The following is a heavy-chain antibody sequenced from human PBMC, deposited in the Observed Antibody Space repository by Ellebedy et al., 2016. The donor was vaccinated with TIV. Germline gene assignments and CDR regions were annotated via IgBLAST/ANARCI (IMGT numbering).Heavy chain of an antibody. D-gene: IGHD1-1*01. CDR2: ITSGGAI. CDR3: ARLDWSDVDLRHFYFDY. V-gene: IGHV3-69-1*01. CDR1: KFTVSYNY. Sequence: GESLKISCAASKFTVSYNYMNWVRQAPGKGLEWVSFITSGGAIYYADSVKGRFTISRDNAKNSLYLHMNSLRAEDTAMYYCARLDWSDVDLRHFYFDYWGQGTLVTVSS. J-gene: IGHJ4*02.